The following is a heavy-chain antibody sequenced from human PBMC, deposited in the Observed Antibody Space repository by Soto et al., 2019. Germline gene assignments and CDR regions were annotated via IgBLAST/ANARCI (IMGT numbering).Heavy chain of an antibody. D-gene: IGHD3-3*01. CDR2: IKQDGTEK. J-gene: IGHJ4*02. V-gene: IGHV3-7*01. CDR3: ATDVAYDDFEGRMEN. Sequence: EVQLVESGGGLVQPGGSLRLSCAVSGFTFSNYWMTWVRQAPGKGLEWVANIKQDGTEKYYVDSVRGRFTISRDNAKISLYLHMNSLRVEDTAVYYCATDVAYDDFEGRMENWGQGTLVTVSS. CDR1: GFTFSNYW.